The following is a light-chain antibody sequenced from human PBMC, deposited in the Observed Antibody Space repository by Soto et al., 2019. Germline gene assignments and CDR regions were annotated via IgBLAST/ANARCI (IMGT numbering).Light chain of an antibody. CDR3: LQHNSYPWT. CDR1: QDISNY. CDR2: DAS. V-gene: IGKV1-17*01. Sequence: DIQMTQSPSSLSASVGVRVTITCQATQDISNYLNWYQQRPGKAPELLIYDASNLESGVPSRFRGSGSGTEFTLTITSLQPEDFATYYCLQHNSYPWTFGQGTKVDI. J-gene: IGKJ1*01.